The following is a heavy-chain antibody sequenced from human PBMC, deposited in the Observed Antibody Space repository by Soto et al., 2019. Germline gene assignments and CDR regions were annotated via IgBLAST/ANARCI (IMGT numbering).Heavy chain of an antibody. V-gene: IGHV4-31*03. Sequence: QVQLQESGPGLVKPSQTLSLPCTVSGGSISRDGYYWSWIRPLQGKALEWIGYIYYSGSTYYNPALTSRVTTSVDTCKNRFSLEMNSVTAANTAVYYCARVREWEQTGDRFDYWGQGTLVTVSS. J-gene: IGHJ4*02. D-gene: IGHD1-26*01. CDR2: IYYSGST. CDR1: GGSISRDGYY. CDR3: ARVREWEQTGDRFDY.